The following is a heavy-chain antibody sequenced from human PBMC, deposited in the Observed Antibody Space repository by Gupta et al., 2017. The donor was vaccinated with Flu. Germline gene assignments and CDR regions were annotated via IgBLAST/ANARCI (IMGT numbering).Heavy chain of an antibody. CDR2: ISPIFGTA. CDR1: GGTFSSYA. Sequence: QVQLVQSGAEVKKPGSSVKVSCKASGGTFSSYAISGVRQAPGQGREWMGGISPIFGTANYAQKFQGRVTITADKSTSTAYMELSSLRSEDTAVYYCASTPDQLHNGDYWGQGTLVTVSS. D-gene: IGHD2-2*01. V-gene: IGHV1-69*06. CDR3: ASTPDQLHNGDY. J-gene: IGHJ4*02.